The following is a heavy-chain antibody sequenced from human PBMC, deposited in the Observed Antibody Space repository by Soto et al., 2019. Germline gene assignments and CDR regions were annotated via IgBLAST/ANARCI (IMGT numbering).Heavy chain of an antibody. D-gene: IGHD3-10*01. J-gene: IGHJ4*02. CDR2: IIPIFGTA. CDR1: GGTFSSYA. CDR3: ASAYGSGSLPDY. Sequence: GASVKVSCKASGGTFSSYAISWVRQAPGQGLEWMGGIIPIFGTANYAQKFQGRVTITADKSTSTAYMELSSLRSEDTAVYYCASAYGSGSLPDYWSQGTLVTVSS. V-gene: IGHV1-69*06.